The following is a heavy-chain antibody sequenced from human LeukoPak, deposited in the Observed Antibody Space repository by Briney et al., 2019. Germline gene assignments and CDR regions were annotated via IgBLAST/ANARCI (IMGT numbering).Heavy chain of an antibody. CDR1: GGSFSGYY. CDR3: AVGWSPFDY. J-gene: IGHJ4*02. Sequence: PSETLSLTCAVYGGSFSGYYWSWIRQPPGKGLEWIGEINHSGSTNYNPSLKSRVTTSVDTSKNQFSLKLSSVTAADTAVYYCAVGWSPFDYWGQGTLVTVSS. V-gene: IGHV4-34*01. CDR2: INHSGST.